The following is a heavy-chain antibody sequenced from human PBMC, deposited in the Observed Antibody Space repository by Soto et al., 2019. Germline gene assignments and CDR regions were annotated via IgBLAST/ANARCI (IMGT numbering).Heavy chain of an antibody. Sequence: GGSLRLSCAASGFTVSSNEMSWVRQAPGKGLEWVSSISGGSTYYADSRKGRFTISRDNSKNTLHLQMNSLRAEDTAVYYCKKDRRIPGIQGLLYYWGQGTLVTVSS. V-gene: IGHV3-66*01. CDR1: GFTVSSNE. CDR3: KKDRRIPGIQGLLYY. CDR2: ISGGST. D-gene: IGHD3-3*01. J-gene: IGHJ4*02.